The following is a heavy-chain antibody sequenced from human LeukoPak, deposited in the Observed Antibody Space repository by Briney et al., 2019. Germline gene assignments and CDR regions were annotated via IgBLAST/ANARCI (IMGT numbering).Heavy chain of an antibody. CDR2: IYYSGST. CDR1: GGSISSYY. J-gene: IGHJ3*02. Sequence: SETLSLTCTVSGGSISSYYWSWIRRPPGKGLEWIGYIYYSGSTNYNPSLKSRVTISVDTSKNQFSLKLSSVTAADTAVYYCARGSRRIVVVPAAIDAFDIWGQGTMVTVSS. CDR3: ARGSRRIVVVPAAIDAFDI. D-gene: IGHD2-2*02. V-gene: IGHV4-59*01.